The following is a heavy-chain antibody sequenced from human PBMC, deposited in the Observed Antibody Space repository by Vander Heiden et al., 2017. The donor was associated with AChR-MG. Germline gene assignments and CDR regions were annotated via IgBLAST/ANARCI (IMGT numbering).Heavy chain of an antibody. D-gene: IGHD3-3*01. CDR2: IYYSGST. J-gene: IGHJ5*02. CDR3: ARRDYDFWSGYGTTNWFDP. V-gene: IGHV4-39*01. CDR1: GGSLSSSSYY. Sequence: QLQLQESGPGLVKPSETLSLTCTVSGGSLSSSSYYWGWIRQPPGKGLEWIGSIYYSGSTYYNPSLKSRVTISVDTSKNQFSLKLSSVTAADTAVYYCARRDYDFWSGYGTTNWFDPWGQGTLVTVSS.